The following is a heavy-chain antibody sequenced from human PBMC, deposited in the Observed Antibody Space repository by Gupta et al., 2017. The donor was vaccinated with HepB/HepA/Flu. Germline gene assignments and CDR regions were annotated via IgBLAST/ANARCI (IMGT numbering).Heavy chain of an antibody. CDR2: IGGGGGT. D-gene: IGHD5-24*01. J-gene: IGHJ4*02. V-gene: IGHV3-23*01. CDR3: AKGRTWLPDTDY. Sequence: EVQLLDSGGGLVQPGGSLRLSCAASGFTLTHYAMSWGRQAPGKGLEWVSTIGGGGGTYYADSVKGRFTISRDNSKNTLYLPMNSLRAEDTAVYFCAKGRTWLPDTDYWGQGTLVTLSS. CDR1: GFTLTHYA.